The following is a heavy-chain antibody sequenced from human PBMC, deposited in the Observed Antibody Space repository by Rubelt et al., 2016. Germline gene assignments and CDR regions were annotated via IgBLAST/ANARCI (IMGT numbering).Heavy chain of an antibody. D-gene: IGHD3-22*01. J-gene: IGHJ3*02. CDR3: ARDGQYYDSSGYYYSDAFDI. V-gene: IGHV3-33*01. CDR2: IWYDGSNK. Sequence: GKGLEWVAVIWYDGSNKYYADSVKGRFTISRDNSKNTLYLQMNSLRAEDTAVYYCARDGQYYDSSGYYYSDAFDIWGQGTMVTVSS.